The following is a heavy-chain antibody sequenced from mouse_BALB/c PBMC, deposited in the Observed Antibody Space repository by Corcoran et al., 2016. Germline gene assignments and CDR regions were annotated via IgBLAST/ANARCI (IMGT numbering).Heavy chain of an antibody. Sequence: SLSDLVKPGASVKVSCTASGLNIKDTYMDWVKQRHEQGLEWIGRIDPANGNTKYDPKFQGKATITADTSSNTAYLQLSSLTSEDTAVYYCARWHWYFDVWGAATTGTVSS. J-gene: IGHJ1*01. V-gene: IGHV14-3*02. CDR3: ARWHWYFDV. CDR1: GLNIKDTY. CDR2: IDPANGNT.